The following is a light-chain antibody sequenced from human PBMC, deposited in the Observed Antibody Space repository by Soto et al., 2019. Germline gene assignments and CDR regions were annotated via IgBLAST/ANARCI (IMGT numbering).Light chain of an antibody. Sequence: EIVLTQSPGTLSLSPGERVTLSCRASQSVTSNFLAWYQQQPGQAPRLLIYGASSRATGIGDRFSGSGSGRDFTLTISRPEPEEFAVCYCHRYGFGRGTFGQGTRLEI. CDR3: HRYGFGRGT. V-gene: IGKV3-20*01. CDR2: GAS. J-gene: IGKJ5*01. CDR1: QSVTSNF.